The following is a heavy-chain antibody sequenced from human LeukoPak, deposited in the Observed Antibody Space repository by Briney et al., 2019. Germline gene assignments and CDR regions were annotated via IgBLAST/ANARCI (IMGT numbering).Heavy chain of an antibody. CDR2: IWPIDSDT. CDR3: ARRPSYDSSGYSVDE. CDR1: GYSFASFW. D-gene: IGHD3-22*01. Sequence: GESLKISSPGSGYSFASFWIAWVRQMPGRGLELMGIIWPIDSDTIYSPSFQVQVTISVDKSISTAYLQWSSLKAADTAMYYCARRPSYDSSGYSVDEWGQGTLVTVSS. J-gene: IGHJ4*02. V-gene: IGHV5-51*01.